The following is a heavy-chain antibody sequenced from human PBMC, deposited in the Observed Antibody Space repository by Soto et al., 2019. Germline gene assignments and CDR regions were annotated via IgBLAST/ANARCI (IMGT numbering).Heavy chain of an antibody. CDR2: IWYDGSKK. V-gene: IGHV3-33*01. J-gene: IGHJ4*02. Sequence: GGSLRLSCAASGFTFSSYGMHWVRQAPGKGLEWVAVIWYDGSKKYYADSVKGRFTISRDNSKNTLYLQMNSLRAEDTAVYYCARDPSSTVTTDIDYWGQGTLVTVSS. D-gene: IGHD4-4*01. CDR3: ARDPSSTVTTDIDY. CDR1: GFTFSSYG.